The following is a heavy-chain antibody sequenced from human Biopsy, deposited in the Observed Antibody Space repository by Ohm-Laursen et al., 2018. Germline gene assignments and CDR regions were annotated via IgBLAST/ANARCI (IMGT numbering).Heavy chain of an antibody. Sequence: SSVKVSCKASGGTFSNYEISWVRQAPGEGLEWMGGIIAVSGLVNYAPKFQGRVSITADKSTTTAYMELSNLKSEDMAVYYCATPFQYYDSWGGYPPFDHWGQGTLVTVSS. CDR3: ATPFQYYDSWGGYPPFDH. J-gene: IGHJ4*02. CDR1: GGTFSNYE. D-gene: IGHD3-3*01. CDR2: IIAVSGLV. V-gene: IGHV1-69*17.